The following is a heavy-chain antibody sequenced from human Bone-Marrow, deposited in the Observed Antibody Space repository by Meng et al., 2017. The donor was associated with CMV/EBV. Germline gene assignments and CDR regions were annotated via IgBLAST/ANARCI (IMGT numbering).Heavy chain of an antibody. CDR1: GFTFSSYA. V-gene: IGHV3-30*04. Sequence: GESLKISCAASGFTFSSYAMHWVRQAPGKGLEWVAVISYDGSNKYYADSVKGRFTISRDNSKNTLYLQMNSLRGEDTAVYYCAKVSGGYCSTTSCPPDSWGQGTLVTVSS. D-gene: IGHD2-2*01. CDR2: ISYDGSNK. CDR3: AKVSGGYCSTTSCPPDS. J-gene: IGHJ5*01.